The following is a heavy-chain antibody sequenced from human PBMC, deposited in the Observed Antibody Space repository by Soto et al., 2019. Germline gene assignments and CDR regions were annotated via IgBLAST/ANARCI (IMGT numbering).Heavy chain of an antibody. J-gene: IGHJ4*02. CDR3: ARNITGMFF. V-gene: IGHV6-1*01. Sequence: SQALSHTCAISGDSVSSNSAAWNWIRQYPSRGLEWLRRTYYRSKWYNDYAVSVKSQITLYPDTTNNQFSLQLNSVTPEETALYYDARNITGMFFWGQGTLVTVSS. CDR1: GDSVSSNSAA. CDR2: TYYRSKWYN. D-gene: IGHD1-20*01.